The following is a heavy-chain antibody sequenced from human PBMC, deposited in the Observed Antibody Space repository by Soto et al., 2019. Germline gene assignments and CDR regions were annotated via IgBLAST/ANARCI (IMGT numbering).Heavy chain of an antibody. Sequence: ASVKVSCKASGYTFSNYGIHWVRQAPGQRLEWMGLINAGNGNTKYSQKFQGRVTITRDTSASTAYMELSSLRSENKAVYNYAGIIVVVTALDYWGQGTLVTVSS. D-gene: IGHD2-21*02. CDR2: INAGNGNT. CDR3: AGIIVVVTALDY. CDR1: GYTFSNYG. V-gene: IGHV1-3*01. J-gene: IGHJ4*02.